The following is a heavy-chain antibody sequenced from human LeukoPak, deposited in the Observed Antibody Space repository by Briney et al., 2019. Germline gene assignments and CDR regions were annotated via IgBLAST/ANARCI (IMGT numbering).Heavy chain of an antibody. J-gene: IGHJ5*02. D-gene: IGHD3-22*01. CDR1: GGSFSGYY. V-gene: IGHV4-34*01. Sequence: PSETLSLTCAVYGGSFSGYYWSWIRQPPGTGLEWIGEINHSGSTNYNSSLKSRVTISVDTSKNQFSLKLSLVTAADTAVYYCARVCWDYYDSSGYSNWFDPWGQGTLVTVSS. CDR3: ARVCWDYYDSSGYSNWFDP. CDR2: INHSGST.